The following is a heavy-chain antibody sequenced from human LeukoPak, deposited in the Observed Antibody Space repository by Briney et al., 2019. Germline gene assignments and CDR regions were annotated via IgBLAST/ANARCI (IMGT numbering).Heavy chain of an antibody. J-gene: IGHJ4*02. V-gene: IGHV4-39*01. D-gene: IGHD5-18*01. Sequence: ASETLSLTCTVSGGSISSSSYYWGWIRQPPGKGLEWIGSIYYSGSTYYNPSLKSRVTISVDTSKNQFSLKLSSVTAADTAVYYCAQMRVTRAGYFDYWGQGTLVTVSS. CDR2: IYYSGST. CDR3: AQMRVTRAGYFDY. CDR1: GGSISSSSYY.